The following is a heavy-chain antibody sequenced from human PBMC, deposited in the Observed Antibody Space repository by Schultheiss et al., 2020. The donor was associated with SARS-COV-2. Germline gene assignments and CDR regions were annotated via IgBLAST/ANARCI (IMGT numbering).Heavy chain of an antibody. CDR1: GGNLSSYT. CDR3: ARDQNSRILYHMDV. D-gene: IGHD2-15*01. Sequence: SVKVSCKASGGNLSSYTISWVRQAPGQGLEWMGRIIPILGIANYAQKFQGRVTITADKSTSTAYMELSSLRSEDTAVYYCARDQNSRILYHMDVWGKGTTVTVSS. CDR2: IIPILGIA. J-gene: IGHJ6*03. V-gene: IGHV1-69*04.